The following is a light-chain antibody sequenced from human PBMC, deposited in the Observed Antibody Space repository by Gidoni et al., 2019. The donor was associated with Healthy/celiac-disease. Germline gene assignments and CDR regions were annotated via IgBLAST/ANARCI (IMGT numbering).Light chain of an antibody. CDR3: QQSYSTPEGLT. Sequence: DIQMTQSPSSLSASVGDRVTITCRASQSISSYLNWYQQKPGKAPKLLIYAASSLQSGVPSRFSGSGSETDFTLTISSLQPEDFATYYCQQSYSTPEGLTFXGXTKVEIK. CDR1: QSISSY. V-gene: IGKV1-39*01. J-gene: IGKJ4*01. CDR2: AAS.